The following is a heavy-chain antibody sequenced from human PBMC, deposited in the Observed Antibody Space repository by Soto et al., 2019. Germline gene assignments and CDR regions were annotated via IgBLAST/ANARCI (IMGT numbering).Heavy chain of an antibody. Sequence: PSETLSLTCTVSGGSISSYYWSWIRQPPGKGLEWIGYIYYSGSTNYNPSLKGRVTISVDTSKNQFSLKLSSVTAADTAVYYCARGDDILTGYSLGYWGQGTLVTVSS. D-gene: IGHD3-9*01. CDR2: IYYSGST. J-gene: IGHJ4*02. CDR3: ARGDDILTGYSLGY. CDR1: GGSISSYY. V-gene: IGHV4-59*01.